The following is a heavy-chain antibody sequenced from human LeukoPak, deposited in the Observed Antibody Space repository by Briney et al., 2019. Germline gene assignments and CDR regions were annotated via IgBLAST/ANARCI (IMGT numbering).Heavy chain of an antibody. Sequence: SETLSLTCTVSGGSISSYYWSWIRQSPGKGLECIGYIHYTGSTNYNPSLKSRVTISVDTSKNQFSLKLSSVTAADTAVYYCARGHRRDSGSYYRWGQGTLVTVSS. D-gene: IGHD1-26*01. J-gene: IGHJ5*02. CDR3: ARGHRRDSGSYYR. V-gene: IGHV4-59*12. CDR1: GGSISSYY. CDR2: IHYTGST.